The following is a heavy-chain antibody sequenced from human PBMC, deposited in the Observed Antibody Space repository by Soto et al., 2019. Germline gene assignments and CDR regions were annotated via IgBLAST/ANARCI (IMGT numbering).Heavy chain of an antibody. CDR2: INAGNGNT. Sequence: ASVKVSCKASGYTFTSYAIHWVRQAPGQRLEWMGWINAGNGNTKYSQKFQGRVTITRDTSASTAYMGLSSLRSEDTAVYYCARCGDYALFDPCAKGTLVPVSS. CDR1: GYTFTSYA. J-gene: IGHJ5*02. CDR3: ARCGDYALFDP. D-gene: IGHD4-17*01. V-gene: IGHV1-3*01.